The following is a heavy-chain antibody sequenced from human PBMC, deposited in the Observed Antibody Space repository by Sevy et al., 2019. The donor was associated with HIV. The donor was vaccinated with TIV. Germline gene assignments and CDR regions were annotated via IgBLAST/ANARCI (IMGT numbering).Heavy chain of an antibody. J-gene: IGHJ3*02. D-gene: IGHD2-2*01. V-gene: IGHV3-23*01. CDR1: GFTFSSYA. CDR3: AKDLGYCSSTSCYRYAFDI. Sequence: GGSLRLSCAASGFTFSSYAMSWVRQAPGKGLEWVSAISGSGGSTYYADSVKGRFTISRDNSKNTLYLQMNSLRAEDTAVYYCAKDLGYCSSTSCYRYAFDIWGQGTMVTV. CDR2: ISGSGGST.